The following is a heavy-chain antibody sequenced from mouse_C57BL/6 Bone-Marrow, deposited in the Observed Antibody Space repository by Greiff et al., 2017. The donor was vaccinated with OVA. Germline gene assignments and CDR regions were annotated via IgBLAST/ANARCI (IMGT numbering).Heavy chain of an antibody. J-gene: IGHJ3*01. CDR1: GYTFTSYW. CDR2: IDPSDSYT. Sequence: QVQLQQPGAELVMPGASVKLSCKASGYTFTSYWMHWVKQRPGQGLEWIGEIDPSDSYTNYNQKFKGKSTLTVDKSSSTAYMQLRSLTSEDSAVYYCARGWAWFAYWGQGTLVTVSA. V-gene: IGHV1-69*01. CDR3: ARGWAWFAY. D-gene: IGHD3-3*01.